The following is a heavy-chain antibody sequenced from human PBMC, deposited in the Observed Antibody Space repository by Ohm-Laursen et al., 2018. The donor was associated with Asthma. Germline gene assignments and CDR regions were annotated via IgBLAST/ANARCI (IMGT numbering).Heavy chain of an antibody. D-gene: IGHD3-10*01. CDR2: IYYSGST. V-gene: IGHV4-31*03. CDR1: GGSISSGGYY. Sequence: PSDTLSLTCTVSGGSISSGGYYWSWIRQHPGKGLEWIGYIYYSGSTYYNPSLKSRVTISVDTSKTQFSLKLSSVTAADTAVYYCARDYLGGLGGMDIWGQGTTVTVSS. J-gene: IGHJ6*02. CDR3: ARDYLGGLGGMDI.